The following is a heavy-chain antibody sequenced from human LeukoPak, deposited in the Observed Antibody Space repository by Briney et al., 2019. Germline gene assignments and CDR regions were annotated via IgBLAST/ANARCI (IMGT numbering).Heavy chain of an antibody. CDR1: GFTFSSYV. CDR2: ITGSGGST. J-gene: IGHJ6*02. Sequence: GGSLRLSCAASGFTFSSYVMSWVRQAPGKGLEWVSAITGSGGSTYYADSVKGRFTISRDNSKNTLYLQMNSLRAEDTAVYYCAKDYLGYCSSASCSGVYYYYGMDVWGQGTTVTVPS. D-gene: IGHD2-2*01. V-gene: IGHV3-23*01. CDR3: AKDYLGYCSSASCSGVYYYYGMDV.